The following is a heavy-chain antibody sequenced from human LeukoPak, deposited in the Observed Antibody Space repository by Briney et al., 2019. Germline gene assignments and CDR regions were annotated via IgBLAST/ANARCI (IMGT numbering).Heavy chain of an antibody. CDR2: IRYDGSNE. D-gene: IGHD6-19*01. V-gene: IGHV3-30*02. Sequence: GGSLRLSCGASGFTFSSYGMHWVRQAPSKGLEWVAFIRYDGSNENYADSVKGRFTISRDNTKNTLYLQINSLRAEDTAVYYCARVGYISPSPYMDAWGKGTTVTVSS. CDR3: ARVGYISPSPYMDA. J-gene: IGHJ6*03. CDR1: GFTFSSYG.